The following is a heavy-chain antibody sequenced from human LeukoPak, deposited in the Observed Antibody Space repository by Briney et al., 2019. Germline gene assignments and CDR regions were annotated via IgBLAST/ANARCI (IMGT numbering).Heavy chain of an antibody. V-gene: IGHV3-7*01. J-gene: IGHJ4*02. CDR3: ARFSSLEELSLFRY. CDR1: GFIFNNYW. D-gene: IGHD3-16*02. CDR2: IKQDGREK. Sequence: GGSLRLSCAASGFIFNNYWLTWVRQSPGKGLEWLASIKQDGREKKYVDSVKGRFTISRDNAKNSLYLQMNTLRAEDTAVYYCARFSSLEELSLFRYWGQGTLVTVSP.